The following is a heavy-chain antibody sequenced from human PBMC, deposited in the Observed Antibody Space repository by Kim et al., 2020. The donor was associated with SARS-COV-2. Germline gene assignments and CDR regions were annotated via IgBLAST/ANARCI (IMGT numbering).Heavy chain of an antibody. CDR1: GYTFTSYD. V-gene: IGHV1-8*01. CDR3: ASLGKAAADLYYYYGMDV. D-gene: IGHD6-13*01. J-gene: IGHJ6*02. CDR2: MNPNSGNT. Sequence: ASVKVSCKASGYTFTSYDINWVRQATGQGLEWMGWMNPNSGNTGYAQKFQGRVTMTRNTSISTAYMELSSLRSEDTAVYYCASLGKAAADLYYYYGMDVWGQGTTVTVSS.